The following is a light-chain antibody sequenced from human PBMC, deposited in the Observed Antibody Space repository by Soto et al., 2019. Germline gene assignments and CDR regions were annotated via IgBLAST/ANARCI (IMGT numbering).Light chain of an antibody. V-gene: IGLV2-18*02. J-gene: IGLJ3*02. CDR2: EVS. CDR3: SSFASSATLV. CDR1: SSDIGYHNR. Sequence: QSALTQPPSVSGSPGQSVTISCTGTSSDIGYHNRVSWYQQPPGTAPKLMIYEVSTRYSGVPDRFSGSKSGNTASLTISGLRAEDAADYYCSSFASSATLVFGGGTKLTVL.